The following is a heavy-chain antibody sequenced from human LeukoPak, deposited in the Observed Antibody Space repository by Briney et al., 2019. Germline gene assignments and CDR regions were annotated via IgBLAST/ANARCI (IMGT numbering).Heavy chain of an antibody. CDR2: TSCNSGSI. CDR1: GFTFDHYA. V-gene: IGHV3-9*01. D-gene: IGHD3-9*01. Sequence: GGSLRLSCAASGFTFDHYAMHWVRQAPGKGLEWVSGTSCNSGSIGYADSVKGRFTISRDNAKNSLYLQMNSLRAEDTALYYCAKDLYYDILTGYYGSGGYFDYWGQGTLVTVSS. J-gene: IGHJ4*02. CDR3: AKDLYYDILTGYYGSGGYFDY.